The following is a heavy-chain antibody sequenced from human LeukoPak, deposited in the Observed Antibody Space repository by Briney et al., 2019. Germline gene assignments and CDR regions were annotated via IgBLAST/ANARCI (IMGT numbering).Heavy chain of an antibody. CDR2: ISAYNGNT. CDR1: GYTFTGYY. D-gene: IGHD2-2*01. CDR3: ARDRGYCSSTSCSPELDY. J-gene: IGHJ4*02. Sequence: ASVKVCCKASGYTFTGYYMHWVRQAPGQGLEWMGWISAYNGNTNYAQKLQGRVTMTTDTSTSTAYMELRSLRSDDTAVYYCARDRGYCSSTSCSPELDYWGQGTLVTVSS. V-gene: IGHV1-18*04.